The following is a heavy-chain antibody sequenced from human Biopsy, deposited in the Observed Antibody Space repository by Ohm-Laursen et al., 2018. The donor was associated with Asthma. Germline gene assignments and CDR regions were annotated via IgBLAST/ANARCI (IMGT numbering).Heavy chain of an antibody. CDR3: ARGAYYDFWSGYSRPIPGYYGMDV. V-gene: IGHV3-30*03. CDR2: ISYDGRNK. J-gene: IGHJ6*02. D-gene: IGHD3-3*01. Sequence: LRLSCTASGFTFNSYGMHWVRQAPGKGLEWVAVISYDGRNKYYGDSVKGRFTISRDNSKNTVYLQMISLRVEDTSVYYCARGAYYDFWSGYSRPIPGYYGMDVWGHGTTVTVSS. CDR1: GFTFNSYG.